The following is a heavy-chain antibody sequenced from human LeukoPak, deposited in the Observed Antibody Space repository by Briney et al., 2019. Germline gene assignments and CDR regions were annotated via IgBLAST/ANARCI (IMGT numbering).Heavy chain of an antibody. J-gene: IGHJ5*02. CDR3: ARVNLRGSQYNWFDP. CDR2: ITPIIDSA. CDR1: GGTLNSHT. D-gene: IGHD1-26*01. V-gene: IGHV1-69*08. Sequence: SVKVSCEASGGTLNSHTFSWVRQAPGQGLEWMGRITPIIDSAKYAQNFQDRVSIIADKSTSTVYLELSSLRSEDTAVYFCARVNLRGSQYNWFDPWGQGTLVTVPS.